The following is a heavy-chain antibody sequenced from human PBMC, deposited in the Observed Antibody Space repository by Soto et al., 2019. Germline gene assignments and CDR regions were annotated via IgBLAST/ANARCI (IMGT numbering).Heavy chain of an antibody. Sequence: PSETLSLTCAVFGGSFSDSYWSWIRQSPEKGLEWIGEITNSGSTYYNPSLKSRVTISGDTSKNQFSLEVRSVTAADTAVYFCARGRTAIATGWFDSWGQGTLVTVSS. D-gene: IGHD4-4*01. J-gene: IGHJ5*01. V-gene: IGHV4-34*01. CDR3: ARGRTAIATGWFDS. CDR2: ITNSGST. CDR1: GGSFSDSY.